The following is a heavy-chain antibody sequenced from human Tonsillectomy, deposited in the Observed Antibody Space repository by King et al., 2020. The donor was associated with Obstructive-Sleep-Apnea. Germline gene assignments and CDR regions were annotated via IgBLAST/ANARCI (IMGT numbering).Heavy chain of an antibody. J-gene: IGHJ4*02. CDR1: GYNFTRFE. CDR3: ARGTRAFDS. CDR2: MNPNSGDT. Sequence: VQLVQSGAEVKKPGASVKVSCKASGYNFTRFEIDWVRQATGQGLEWMGWMNPNSGDTGYAQKFQGRVTMTWNTSKSTAHMELSSLRSDDTAVYYCARGTRAFDSWGQGTLVTVSS. V-gene: IGHV1-8*01.